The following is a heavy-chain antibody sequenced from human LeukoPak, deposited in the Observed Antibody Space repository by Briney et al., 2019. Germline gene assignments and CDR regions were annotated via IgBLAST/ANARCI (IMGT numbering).Heavy chain of an antibody. CDR2: IYYSGST. Sequence: SETLSLTCTVSGGSISSSSYYWGWIRQPPGKGLEWIGSIYYSGSTYYNPSFKSRVTISVDTSKNQFSLKLSSVTAADTAVYYCARFESAITMVRGVRDAFDIWGQGTMVTVSS. CDR1: GGSISSSSYY. D-gene: IGHD3-10*01. J-gene: IGHJ3*02. CDR3: ARFESAITMVRGVRDAFDI. V-gene: IGHV4-39*01.